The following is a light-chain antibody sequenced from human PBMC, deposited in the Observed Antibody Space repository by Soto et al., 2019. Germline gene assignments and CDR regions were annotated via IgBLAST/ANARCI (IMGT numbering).Light chain of an antibody. Sequence: EIVLTQSPGTLSLSPGERGTLSCRASQSVSSNYLAWYQQKPGQAPRLLIYGASSRATGIPDRFSGSGSGTDFTLTISRLEPEDSTEYSCQQYASSPYTFGQGTNLEI. CDR3: QQYASSPYT. V-gene: IGKV3-20*01. CDR1: QSVSSNY. J-gene: IGKJ2*01. CDR2: GAS.